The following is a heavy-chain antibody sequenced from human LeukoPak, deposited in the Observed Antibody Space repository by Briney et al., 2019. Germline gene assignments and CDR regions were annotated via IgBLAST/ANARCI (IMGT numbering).Heavy chain of an antibody. CDR2: MNPNNGNT. D-gene: IGHD6-19*01. J-gene: IGHJ4*02. CDR1: GYTFISDY. V-gene: IGHV1-8*02. Sequence: ASAKVSCKASGYTFISDYMHWVRQVTGQGLEWMGWMNPNNGNTGYVQKFQGRVTMTRDTSIGTAYMELSSLRSEDTAVYYCARDRVGVGGNGWENWGQGTLVTVPS. CDR3: ARDRVGVGGNGWEN.